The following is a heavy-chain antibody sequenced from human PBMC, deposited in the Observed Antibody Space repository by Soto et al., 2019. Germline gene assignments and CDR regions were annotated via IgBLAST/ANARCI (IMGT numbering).Heavy chain of an antibody. Sequence: SGFTFSSYSMNWVRQSPGKGLEWVSYISSSSSTIYYADSVKGRFTISRDNAKNSLYLQMNSLRAEDTAVYYCATETLAVAGKIDYWGQGALVTVSS. CDR3: ATETLAVAGKIDY. CDR2: ISSSSSTI. J-gene: IGHJ4*02. D-gene: IGHD6-19*01. V-gene: IGHV3-48*01. CDR1: GFTFSSYS.